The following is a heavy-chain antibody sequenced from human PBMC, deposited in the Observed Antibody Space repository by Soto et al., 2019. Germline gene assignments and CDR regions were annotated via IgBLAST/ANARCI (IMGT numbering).Heavy chain of an antibody. D-gene: IGHD3-10*01. V-gene: IGHV6-1*01. Sequence: QVQLQQSGPGLVKPSQTLSVTCTISGDSVSSNSAAWNWIRQSPSRGLEWLGRTYHRSKWYNDYAASLKGRITINPDTSKNHFTRQLNAVTPEDTAVYYCASGWALNILGQGTMVTVSS. CDR1: GDSVSSNSAA. J-gene: IGHJ3*02. CDR3: ASGWALNI. CDR2: TYHRSKWYN.